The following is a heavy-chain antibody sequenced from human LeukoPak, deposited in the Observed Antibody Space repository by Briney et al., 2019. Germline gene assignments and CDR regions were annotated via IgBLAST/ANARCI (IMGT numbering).Heavy chain of an antibody. D-gene: IGHD6-13*01. CDR2: IWYDGSNK. J-gene: IGHJ4*02. Sequence: GGSLRLSCAASGFTFSSYGMHWVRQAPGKGLERVAVIWYDGSNKYYADSVKGRFTISRDNSKNTLYLQMNSLRAEDTAVYYCAREVVLYSISWYWGFDYWGQGTLVTVSP. V-gene: IGHV3-33*01. CDR1: GFTFSSYG. CDR3: AREVVLYSISWYWGFDY.